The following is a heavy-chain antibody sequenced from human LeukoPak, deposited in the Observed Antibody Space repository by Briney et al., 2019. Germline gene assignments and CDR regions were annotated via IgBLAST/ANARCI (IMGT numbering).Heavy chain of an antibody. D-gene: IGHD3-10*01. J-gene: IGHJ4*02. CDR3: ARAGITMVRGGIMAKYYFDY. Sequence: ASVKVSCKASGHTFTSYGISWVRQAPGQGLEWMGWISAYNGNTNYAQKLQGRVTMTTDTSTTTAYRELRSLRSDDTAVYYCARAGITMVRGGIMAKYYFDYWGQGTLVTVSS. CDR1: GHTFTSYG. CDR2: ISAYNGNT. V-gene: IGHV1-18*01.